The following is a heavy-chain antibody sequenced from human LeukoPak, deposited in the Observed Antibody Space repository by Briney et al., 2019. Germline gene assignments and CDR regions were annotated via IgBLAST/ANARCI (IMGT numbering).Heavy chain of an antibody. V-gene: IGHV3-23*01. Sequence: GGSLRLSCAASGFTFSSYAMTWVRQAPGKGLEWVSAISGSGGSTYYADSVKGRFTISRENSKNTLYLQMNSLRAEETAVYYCAKDRTGYSSGWYSSAFDYWGQGTLVTVSS. CDR2: ISGSGGST. D-gene: IGHD6-19*01. J-gene: IGHJ4*02. CDR1: GFTFSSYA. CDR3: AKDRTGYSSGWYSSAFDY.